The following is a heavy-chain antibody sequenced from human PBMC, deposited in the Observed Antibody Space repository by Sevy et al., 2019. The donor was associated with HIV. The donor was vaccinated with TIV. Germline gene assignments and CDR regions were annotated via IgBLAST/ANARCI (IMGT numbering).Heavy chain of an antibody. V-gene: IGHV3-21*01. Sequence: AGSLRLSCAASGFTFSTTTMNWVRQAPGKALEWVSLMTSSGSYILYADSVKGRFTISRDNAKNSVFLQMNSLRVEDTAVYYCVRDGWNYWGQGTLVTVSS. D-gene: IGHD2-15*01. CDR2: MTSSGSYI. J-gene: IGHJ4*02. CDR1: GFTFSTTT. CDR3: VRDGWNY.